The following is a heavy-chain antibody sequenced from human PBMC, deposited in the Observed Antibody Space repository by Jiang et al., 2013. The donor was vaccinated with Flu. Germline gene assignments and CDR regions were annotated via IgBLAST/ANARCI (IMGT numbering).Heavy chain of an antibody. D-gene: IGHD2-8*02. V-gene: IGHV4-31*03. CDR1: GGSISSGGYY. Sequence: TVSGGSISSGGYYWSWIRQHPGKGLEWIGYIYYSGSTYYNPSLKSRVTISVDTSKNQFSLKLSSVTAADTAVYYCARGGRVVTGWFDPWGQGTLVTVSS. CDR2: IYYSGST. CDR3: ARGGRVVTGWFDP. J-gene: IGHJ5*02.